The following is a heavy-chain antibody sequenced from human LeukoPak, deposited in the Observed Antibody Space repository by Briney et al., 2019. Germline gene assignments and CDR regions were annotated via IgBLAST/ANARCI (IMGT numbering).Heavy chain of an antibody. D-gene: IGHD2-21*02. Sequence: SETLSLTCTVSGGSISSSSYYWGWIRQPPGKGLEWIGSIYYSGSTYYNPSLKSRVTISVDTSKNQFSLKLSSVTAADTAVYYCAKDLEGDCPDYWGQGTLVTVSS. CDR2: IYYSGST. CDR1: GGSISSSSYY. CDR3: AKDLEGDCPDY. V-gene: IGHV4-39*07. J-gene: IGHJ4*02.